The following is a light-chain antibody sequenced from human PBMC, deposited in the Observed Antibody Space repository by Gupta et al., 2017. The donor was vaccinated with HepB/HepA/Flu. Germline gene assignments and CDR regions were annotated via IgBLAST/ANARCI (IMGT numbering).Light chain of an antibody. CDR3: SSYTSRGTWV. Sequence: QSALTQPPSVSGSPGPSVTISCTGTNSDVGNYNRVSWYQQSPGTAPKVIIYEVVNRPLGVPYRFSGSKSGNTASLTISGLQAEDEADYYCSSYTSRGTWVFGGGTKLTVL. V-gene: IGLV2-18*02. CDR2: EVV. CDR1: NSDVGNYNR. J-gene: IGLJ3*02.